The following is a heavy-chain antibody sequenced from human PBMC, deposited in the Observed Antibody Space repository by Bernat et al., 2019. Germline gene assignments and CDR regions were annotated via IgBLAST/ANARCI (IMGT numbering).Heavy chain of an antibody. V-gene: IGHV3-30-3*01. D-gene: IGHD3-10*01. J-gene: IGHJ6*02. CDR2: ISYDGSNK. Sequence: QVQLVESGGGVVQPGRSLRLSCAASGFTFSSYAIHWVRQAPGKGLEWVAVISYDGSNKYYADSVKGRFTISRDNSKNTLYLQMNSLRAEDTAVYYCARDRVIEAAYYCMDVWGQGTTVTVSS. CDR3: ARDRVIEAAYYCMDV. CDR1: GFTFSSYA.